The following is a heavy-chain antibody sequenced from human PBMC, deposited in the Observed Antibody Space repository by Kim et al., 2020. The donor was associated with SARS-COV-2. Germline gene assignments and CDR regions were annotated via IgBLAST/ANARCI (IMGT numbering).Heavy chain of an antibody. CDR1: GGTLSNYA. J-gene: IGHJ5*02. D-gene: IGHD3-16*01. CDR2: LIPIFGIP. CDR3: ANLSGGSAWGGSSNWFDP. Sequence: SVKVSCKPSGGTLSNYAITWVRQAPGQGLEWIGGLIPIFGIPNYAQRFQGRVTITADKSTGTAFMDLTNLRSDDTAMYYCANLSGGSAWGGSSNWFDPWGQGTLITVSS. V-gene: IGHV1-69*10.